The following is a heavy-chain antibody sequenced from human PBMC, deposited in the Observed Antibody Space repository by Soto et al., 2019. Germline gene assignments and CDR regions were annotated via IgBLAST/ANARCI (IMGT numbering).Heavy chain of an antibody. CDR3: AHRVLRTVFGLVTTTAIYFDF. CDR1: GFSLTTSGVG. J-gene: IGHJ4*02. V-gene: IGHV2-5*02. Sequence: QITLKESGPTVVKPTETLTLTCTFSGFSLTTSGVGVGWVRQSPGKAPEWLALIYWDDDKRYSTSLKSRLTITKDTSKTQVVPTMDNVDPADTATYYCAHRVLRTVFGLVTTTAIYFDFWGQGTPVVVSS. CDR2: IYWDDDK. D-gene: IGHD3-3*01.